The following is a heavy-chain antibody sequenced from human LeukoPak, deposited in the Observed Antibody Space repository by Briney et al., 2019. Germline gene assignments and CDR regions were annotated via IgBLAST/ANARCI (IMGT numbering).Heavy chain of an antibody. CDR3: ATGVLGSSWPRPDY. D-gene: IGHD6-13*01. J-gene: IGHJ4*02. Sequence: ASVKVSWKVSGYTLTELSMHWVRQAPGKGLEWMGGFDPEDGETIYAQKFQGRVTMTEDTSTDTAYMELFSLRSEDTAVYYCATGVLGSSWPRPDYWGQGTLVTVSS. CDR2: FDPEDGET. CDR1: GYTLTELS. V-gene: IGHV1-24*01.